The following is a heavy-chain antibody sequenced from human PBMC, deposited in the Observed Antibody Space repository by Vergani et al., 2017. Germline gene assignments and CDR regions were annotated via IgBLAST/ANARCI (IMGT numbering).Heavy chain of an antibody. CDR2: IGSSGPYI. CDR1: GFTFSSYG. CDR3: ARDCTSGGCPDNYGMDV. V-gene: IGHV3-21*06. D-gene: IGHD2-8*01. Sequence: VQLVESGGGVVQPGRSLRLSCAASGFTFSSYGMSWVRQAPGKGLEWVAFIGSSGPYINYADSVKGRFIISRDNTNNSLFLQLRSLRAEDAAVYYCARDCTSGGCPDNYGMDVWGQGATVTVSS. J-gene: IGHJ6*02.